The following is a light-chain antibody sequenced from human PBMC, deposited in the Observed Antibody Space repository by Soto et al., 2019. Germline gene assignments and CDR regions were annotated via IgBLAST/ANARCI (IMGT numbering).Light chain of an antibody. CDR3: GAWDDNLSAMI. J-gene: IGLJ2*01. CDR1: SSNIGINY. Sequence: QSVLTQPPSASGTPGQRVTTSCSGSSSNIGINYVYWFQQLPGTAPNLLIYSNNQRPSGVPDRFSGSKSGTSASLAISGLRSEDEADYYCGAWDDNLSAMIFGGGTKLTVL. CDR2: SNN. V-gene: IGLV1-47*02.